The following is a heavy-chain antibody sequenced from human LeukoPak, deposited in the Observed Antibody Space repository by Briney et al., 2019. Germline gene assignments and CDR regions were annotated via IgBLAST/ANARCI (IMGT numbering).Heavy chain of an antibody. J-gene: IGHJ4*02. CDR2: INHSGST. CDR3: ARGGLEWELFTYFDY. V-gene: IGHV4-34*01. Sequence: SETLSLTCAVYGGSFSGYYWSWIRQPPGKGLEWIGEINHSGSTNYNPSLKSRVTISVDTSKNQFSLKLSSVTAADTAVYYCARGGLEWELFTYFDYWGQGTLVTVSS. D-gene: IGHD1-26*01. CDR1: GGSFSGYY.